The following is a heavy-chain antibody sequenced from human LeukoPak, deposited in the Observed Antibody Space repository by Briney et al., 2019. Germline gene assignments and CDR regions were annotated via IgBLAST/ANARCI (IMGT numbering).Heavy chain of an antibody. D-gene: IGHD2-2*01. V-gene: IGHV4-38-2*02. CDR1: GYSISSGYQ. J-gene: IGHJ5*02. CDR3: ARDPRWLTPDCTSTSCYENYFDP. Sequence: SETLSLTCAVSGYSISSGYQWAWIRQPPGKTLEWIGSIYHSGSAHYNPSLKSRVTISVDRSNNQFSLRLSSVTAADTAVYYCARDPRWLTPDCTSTSCYENYFDPWGQGTLVTV. CDR2: IYHSGSA.